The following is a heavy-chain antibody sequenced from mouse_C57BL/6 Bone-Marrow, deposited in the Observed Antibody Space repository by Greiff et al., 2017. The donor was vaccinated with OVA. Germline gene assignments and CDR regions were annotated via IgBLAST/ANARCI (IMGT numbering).Heavy chain of an antibody. CDR2: IHPNSGST. J-gene: IGHJ4*01. V-gene: IGHV1-64*01. Sequence: VQLQQPGAELVKPGASVKLSCKASGYTFTSYWMHWVKQRPGQGLEWIGMIHPNSGSTNYNEKFKSKATLTVDKSSSTAYMQLSSLTSEDSAVYYCARFYDGYPYAMDYWGQGTSVTVSS. CDR1: GYTFTSYW. CDR3: ARFYDGYPYAMDY. D-gene: IGHD2-3*01.